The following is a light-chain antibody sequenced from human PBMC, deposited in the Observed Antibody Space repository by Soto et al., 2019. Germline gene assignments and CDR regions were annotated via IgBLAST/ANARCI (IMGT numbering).Light chain of an antibody. CDR3: QQRHMWPIT. CDR1: QSFRGL. V-gene: IGKV3-11*01. J-gene: IGKJ5*01. CDR2: DAY. Sequence: EVVLTQYPVTLSLSPGERATLSCRASQSFRGLLAWYQQKPGQAPRLLIYDAYNRATGIPPRFSGSGSGTDFTLTISSLEPEGSAVYYCQQRHMWPITFGQGTRLEIK.